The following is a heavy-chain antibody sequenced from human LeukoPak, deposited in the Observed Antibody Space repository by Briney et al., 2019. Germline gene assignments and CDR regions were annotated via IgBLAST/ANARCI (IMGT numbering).Heavy chain of an antibody. D-gene: IGHD3-3*01. CDR2: INPNSGGT. V-gene: IGHV1-2*02. CDR1: GYTFTGYY. CDR3: ARVIALTYYDFWSGYSYFDY. J-gene: IGHJ4*02. Sequence: ASVKVSCKASGYTFTGYYMHWVRQAPGQGLEWMGWINPNSGGTNYAQKFKGRVTMTRDTSISTAYMELSRLRSDDTAVYYCARVIALTYYDFWSGYSYFDYWGQGTLVTVSS.